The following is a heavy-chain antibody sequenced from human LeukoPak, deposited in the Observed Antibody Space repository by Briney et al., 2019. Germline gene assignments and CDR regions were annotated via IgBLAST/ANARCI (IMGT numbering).Heavy chain of an antibody. V-gene: IGHV1-3*01. CDR2: INAGNGNT. CDR3: ARTIVGASTESF. Sequence: ASVKVSCKASGYTFTSYAMHWVRQAPGQGLEWMGWINAGNGNTKYSQKFQGRVTITRDTSANTAYMELSSLRSEDTAVYYCARTIVGASTESFWGQGTLVTVSS. J-gene: IGHJ4*02. D-gene: IGHD1-26*01. CDR1: GYTFTSYA.